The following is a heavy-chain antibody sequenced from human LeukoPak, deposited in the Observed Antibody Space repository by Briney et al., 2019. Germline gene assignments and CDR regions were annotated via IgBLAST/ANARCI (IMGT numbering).Heavy chain of an antibody. V-gene: IGHV3-21*01. Sequence: PGGSLRLSCAASGFTFSSYSMNWVRQAPGKGLEWVSSISGSSSYIYYADSVKGRFTISRDNAKNSLYLQMNSLRAEDTAVYHCARGMRGDWFDPWGQGTLVTVSS. CDR3: ARGMRGDWFDP. J-gene: IGHJ5*02. CDR2: ISGSSSYI. D-gene: IGHD3-16*01. CDR1: GFTFSSYS.